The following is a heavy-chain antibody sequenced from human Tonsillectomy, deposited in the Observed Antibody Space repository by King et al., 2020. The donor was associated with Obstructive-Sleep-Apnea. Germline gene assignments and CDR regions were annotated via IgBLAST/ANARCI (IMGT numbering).Heavy chain of an antibody. J-gene: IGHJ4*02. CDR1: GFTFSTYA. V-gene: IGHV3-30*04. CDR2: ISYDGRNT. Sequence: HVQLVESGGGVVQPGRSLRLSCAASGFTFSTYAMYWVRQAPGKGLEWVAAISYDGRNTYYADSVRGRFTFSRDNSKNTLYLQMNNLRAEDTAVYYCPIGDKYDSNTYDIPFDYWGQGTLVTVS. CDR3: PIGDKYDSNTYDIPFDY. D-gene: IGHD3-22*01.